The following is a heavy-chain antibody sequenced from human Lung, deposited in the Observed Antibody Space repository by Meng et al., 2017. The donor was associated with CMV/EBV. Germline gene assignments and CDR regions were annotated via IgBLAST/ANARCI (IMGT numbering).Heavy chain of an antibody. J-gene: IGHJ4*02. V-gene: IGHV3-30*04. CDR1: GFTFSNYA. Sequence: SCAASGFTFSNYAMHWVRQAPGKGLEWVAVISYDGSNKYFADSVKGRFTISKDNSKNTLYLQMNSLRAGDTAVYYCAWGVVTPGYWGQGTLVTVAS. CDR3: AWGVVTPGY. CDR2: ISYDGSNK. D-gene: IGHD4-23*01.